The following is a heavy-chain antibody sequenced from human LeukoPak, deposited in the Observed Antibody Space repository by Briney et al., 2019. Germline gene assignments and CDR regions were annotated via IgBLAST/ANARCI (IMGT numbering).Heavy chain of an antibody. CDR1: GFTFSSYA. Sequence: GGSLRLSCAASGFTFSSYAMSWVRQAPGKGLEWVSAISGSGGSTYYADSVKGRFTISRDNSKNTLYLQMNSLRAEDTAVYYCAKSLPYCGGDCYSVSMDVWGKGTTVTISS. CDR3: AKSLPYCGGDCYSVSMDV. D-gene: IGHD2-21*02. V-gene: IGHV3-23*01. J-gene: IGHJ6*03. CDR2: ISGSGGST.